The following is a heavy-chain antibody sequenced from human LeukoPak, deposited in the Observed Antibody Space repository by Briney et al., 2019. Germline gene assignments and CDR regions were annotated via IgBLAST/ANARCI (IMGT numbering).Heavy chain of an antibody. CDR3: AISEVGYYDSSGYYHY. V-gene: IGHV1-69*05. CDR1: GGTFSSYA. D-gene: IGHD3-22*01. J-gene: IGHJ4*02. Sequence: SVKVSCKASGGTFSSYAISWVRQAPGQGLEWMGRIIPIFGTANYAQKFQGRVTITTDESTSTAYMELSSLRPEDTAVYYCAISEVGYYDSSGYYHYWGQGTLVTVSS. CDR2: IIPIFGTA.